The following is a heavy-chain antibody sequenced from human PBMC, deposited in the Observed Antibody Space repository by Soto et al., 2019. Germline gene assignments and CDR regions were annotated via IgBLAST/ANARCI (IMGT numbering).Heavy chain of an antibody. CDR1: GGTFSSYA. J-gene: IGHJ6*02. V-gene: IGHV1-69*12. D-gene: IGHD3-3*01. CDR3: AGRYQEQGDRLEWLLGLYYYYGMDV. Sequence: QVQLVQSGAEVKKPGSSVKVSCKASGGTFSSYAISWVRQAPGQGLEWMGGIIPIFGTANYAQKFQGRVTITADESTSTAYMELSSLRSEDTAVYYCAGRYQEQGDRLEWLLGLYYYYGMDVWGQGTTVTVSS. CDR2: IIPIFGTA.